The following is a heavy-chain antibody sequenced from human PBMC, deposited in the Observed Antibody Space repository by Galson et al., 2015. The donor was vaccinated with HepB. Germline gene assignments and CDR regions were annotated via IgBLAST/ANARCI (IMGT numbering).Heavy chain of an antibody. J-gene: IGHJ4*02. CDR3: AKAIAVAGNGATDY. Sequence: SLRLSCAASGFTFSSCAMSWVRRAPGKGQEWVSLISGGGGSAYYADSVKGRFTISRDNSKNTLYLQMNSLRAEDTAVYYCAKAIAVAGNGATDYWGQGTLVTVSS. CDR1: GFTFSSCA. D-gene: IGHD6-19*01. V-gene: IGHV3-23*01. CDR2: ISGGGGSA.